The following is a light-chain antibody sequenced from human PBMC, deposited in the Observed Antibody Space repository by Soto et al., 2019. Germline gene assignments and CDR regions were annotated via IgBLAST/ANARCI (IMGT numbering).Light chain of an antibody. CDR1: QRLSTY. CDR3: HHAGT. Sequence: ELVLTQSPATLSLSPGGRATLSSRASQRLSTYLGWYQQKPGQAPRLLIYDASNRAAGIPARFSGSGSGTDFTLTIGSLEPEDYAIYYCHHAGTFGGGTKVDI. J-gene: IGKJ4*01. V-gene: IGKV3-11*01. CDR2: DAS.